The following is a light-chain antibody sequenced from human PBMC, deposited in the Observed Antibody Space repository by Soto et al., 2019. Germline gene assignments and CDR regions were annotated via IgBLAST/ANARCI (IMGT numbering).Light chain of an antibody. J-gene: IGLJ2*01. CDR1: SSDVGSSNY. Sequence: QSALTQPPSASGSPGQSVTFSCTGTSSDVGSSNYVSWYQHHPGKAPKLMIYEVTKRPSGVPDRFSGSKSGNTASLTVSGLQAEDEADYYCSSDAGINNLGVFGGGTKLTVL. CDR2: EVT. V-gene: IGLV2-8*01. CDR3: SSDAGINNLGV.